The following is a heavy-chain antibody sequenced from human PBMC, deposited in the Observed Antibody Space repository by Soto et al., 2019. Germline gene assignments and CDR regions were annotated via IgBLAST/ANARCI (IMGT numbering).Heavy chain of an antibody. CDR3: ARDPYYDCWSGYLEYYYYYYMDV. V-gene: IGHV3-21*01. CDR2: ISSSSSYI. CDR1: GCTLSSYS. J-gene: IGHJ6*03. Sequence: EVQLVESGGGLVKPGGSLRLSCAASGCTLSSYSMNWVRQAPGKGLEWVSSISSSSSYIYYADSVKGRFTISRDNAKNSLYLQMNSLRAEDTAVYYCARDPYYDCWSGYLEYYYYYYMDVWGKGTTVTVSS. D-gene: IGHD3-3*01.